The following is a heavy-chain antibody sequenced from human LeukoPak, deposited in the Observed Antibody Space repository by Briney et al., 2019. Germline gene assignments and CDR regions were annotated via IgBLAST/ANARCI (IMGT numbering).Heavy chain of an antibody. Sequence: GGSLRLSCAASGFTFDDYGMSWVRQAPGKGLEWVSGINWNGGRTGYADSVKGRFTISRDNAKNSLYLQMNSLRAEDTALYYCARDYYDSSGNYSAYFDYWGQGTLVTVSS. CDR3: ARDYYDSSGNYSAYFDY. V-gene: IGHV3-20*04. CDR2: INWNGGRT. D-gene: IGHD3-22*01. J-gene: IGHJ4*02. CDR1: GFTFDDYG.